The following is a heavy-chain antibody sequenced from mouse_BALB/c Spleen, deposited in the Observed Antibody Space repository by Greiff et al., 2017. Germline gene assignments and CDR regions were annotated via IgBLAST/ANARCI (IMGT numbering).Heavy chain of an antibody. CDR2: IWSGGST. CDR3: ARNFYRYAMDY. D-gene: IGHD2-14*01. CDR1: GFSLTSYG. J-gene: IGHJ4*01. V-gene: IGHV2-2*02. Sequence: VHLVESGPSLVQPSQSLSITCTVSGFSLTSYGVHWVRQSPGKGLEWLGVIWSGGSTDYNAAFISRLSISKDNSKSQVFFKMNSLQANDTAIYYCARNFYRYAMDYWGQGTSVTVSS.